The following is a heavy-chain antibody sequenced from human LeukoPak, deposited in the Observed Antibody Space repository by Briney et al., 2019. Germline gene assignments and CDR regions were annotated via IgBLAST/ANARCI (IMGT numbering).Heavy chain of an antibody. Sequence: ASVKVSCKASGYTFTSYGISWVRQAPGQGLEWMGWISAYNGNTNYVQKLQGRVTMTTDASTSTAYMELRSLRSDDTAVYYCARARDRAFHFDYWGQGTLVTVSS. CDR2: ISAYNGNT. V-gene: IGHV1-18*01. D-gene: IGHD2/OR15-2a*01. CDR3: ARARDRAFHFDY. CDR1: GYTFTSYG. J-gene: IGHJ4*02.